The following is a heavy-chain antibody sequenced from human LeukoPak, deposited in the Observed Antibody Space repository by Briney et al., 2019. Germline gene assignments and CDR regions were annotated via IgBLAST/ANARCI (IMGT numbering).Heavy chain of an antibody. CDR1: GFTFSGSA. Sequence: PGGSLRLSCAASGFTFSGSAMSWVRQAPGKGLEWVAVISYDGSNKYYADSVKGRFTISRDNSKSTLYLQMISLRAEDTAVYYCARDHWVTMVRGVIPLYGLDVWGQGSTVTVSS. V-gene: IGHV3-30*03. CDR2: ISYDGSNK. J-gene: IGHJ6*02. CDR3: ARDHWVTMVRGVIPLYGLDV. D-gene: IGHD3-10*01.